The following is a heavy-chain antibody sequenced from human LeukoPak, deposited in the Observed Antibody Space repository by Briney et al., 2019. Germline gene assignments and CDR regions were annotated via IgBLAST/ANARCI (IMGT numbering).Heavy chain of an antibody. Sequence: GESLKISCKGSGYRFTSYWICWVRQMPGKGLEWMGIIYPGDSDTRYSPSFQGQVTFSADKSISTAYLQWSSLKASDTAMYYCARTSIAARLPYNWFDPWGQGSLVTVSS. D-gene: IGHD6-6*01. CDR3: ARTSIAARLPYNWFDP. V-gene: IGHV5-51*01. J-gene: IGHJ5*02. CDR1: GYRFTSYW. CDR2: IYPGDSDT.